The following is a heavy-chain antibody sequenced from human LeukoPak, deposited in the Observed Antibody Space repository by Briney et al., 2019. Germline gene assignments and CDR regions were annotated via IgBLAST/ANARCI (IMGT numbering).Heavy chain of an antibody. CDR2: IIPILGIA. V-gene: IGHV1-69*04. CDR1: GFTFSSYA. CDR3: ARGNPVGATTYYYGMDV. D-gene: IGHD1-26*01. Sequence: GGSLRLSCAASGFTFSSYAISWVRQAPGQGLEWMGRIIPILGIANYAQKFQGRVTITADKSTSTAYMELSSLRSEDTAVYYCARGNPVGATTYYYGMDVWGQGTTVTVSS. J-gene: IGHJ6*02.